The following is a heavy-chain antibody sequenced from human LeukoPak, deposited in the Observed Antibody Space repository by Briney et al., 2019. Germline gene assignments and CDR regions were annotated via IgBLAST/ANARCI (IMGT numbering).Heavy chain of an antibody. CDR2: ISSSGSYI. J-gene: IGHJ3*02. D-gene: IGHD2-2*01. CDR3: ARDAPVVPAAMSVRDAFDI. V-gene: IGHV3-21*01. CDR1: EFTFSSYN. Sequence: GGSLRLSCVASEFTFSSYNMNWVRQAPGKGLEWVSSISSSGSYIYYADAVKGRFTISRDNAKNSLYLQMNSLRAEDTAVYYCARDAPVVPAAMSVRDAFDIWGQGTMVTVSS.